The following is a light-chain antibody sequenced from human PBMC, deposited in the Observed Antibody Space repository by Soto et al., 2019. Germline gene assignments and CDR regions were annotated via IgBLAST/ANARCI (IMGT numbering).Light chain of an antibody. J-gene: IGKJ1*01. CDR3: QQYNNWPRWT. CDR1: QSVSSN. Sequence: EIVMTQSPATLSVSPGESDTLSCRASQSVSSNLAWYQQKPGQAPRLLIYGASTRATGIPARFSGSGSGTEFTLTISSLQSEDFAVYYCQQYNNWPRWTFGQGTKVEIK. CDR2: GAS. V-gene: IGKV3-15*01.